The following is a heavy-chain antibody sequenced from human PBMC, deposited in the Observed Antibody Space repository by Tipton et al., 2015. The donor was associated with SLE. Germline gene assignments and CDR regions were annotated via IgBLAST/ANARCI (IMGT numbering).Heavy chain of an antibody. V-gene: IGHV3-23*01. CDR2: ISASSGDT. J-gene: IGHJ5*02. D-gene: IGHD2-15*01. CDR3: AKDQRQSLLFDP. Sequence: SLRLSCAASGFSFNTYAMSWVRQIPGKGLEWVSGISASSGDTFYADSVKGRFTISRDNFKNTLSLQMHSLRVEDTAIDYCAKDQRQSLLFDPWGQGTLVTVSS. CDR1: GFSFNTYA.